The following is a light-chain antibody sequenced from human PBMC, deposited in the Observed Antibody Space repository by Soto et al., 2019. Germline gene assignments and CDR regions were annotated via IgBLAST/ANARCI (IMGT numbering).Light chain of an antibody. V-gene: IGLV1-44*01. Sequence: QTVLTQPPSASGTPGQRVTISCSGSSSNIGSNSVTWYQQLPGTAPKLLIYSNSQRPSGVPDRFSGSKSGTSASLAISGLQSEDEADYYCAAWDDSLNGYVVGTGTKLTVL. CDR2: SNS. J-gene: IGLJ1*01. CDR1: SSNIGSNS. CDR3: AAWDDSLNGYV.